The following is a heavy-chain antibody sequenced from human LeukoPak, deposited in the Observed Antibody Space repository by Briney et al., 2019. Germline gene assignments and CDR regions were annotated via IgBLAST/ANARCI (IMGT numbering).Heavy chain of an antibody. D-gene: IGHD3-16*01. J-gene: IGHJ4*02. V-gene: IGHV3-53*01. CDR3: AARGGPTKYYFDY. Sequence: GGSLRLSCAASGFTVSSSYMSWVRQAPGKGLEWVSVIYSGGSTYYADSVKGRFTISRDNSKNTLYLQMNSLRAEDTAVYYCAARGGPTKYYFDYWGQGTLVTVSS. CDR2: IYSGGST. CDR1: GFTVSSSY.